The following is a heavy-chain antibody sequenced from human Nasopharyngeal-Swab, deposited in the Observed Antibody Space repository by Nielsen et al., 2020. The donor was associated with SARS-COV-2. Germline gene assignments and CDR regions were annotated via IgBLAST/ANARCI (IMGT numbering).Heavy chain of an antibody. V-gene: IGHV1-46*01. CDR3: ARGYVLLWSGSGPNHFDY. J-gene: IGHJ4*02. CDR1: GYTFTSYY. D-gene: IGHD3-10*01. CDR2: INPSGGST. Sequence: ASMKVSCKASGYTFTSYYMHWVRQAPGQGLEWMGIINPSGGSTSYAQKFQGRVTMTRDTSTSTVYMELSSLRSEDTAVYYCARGYVLLWSGSGPNHFDYWGQGTLVTVSS.